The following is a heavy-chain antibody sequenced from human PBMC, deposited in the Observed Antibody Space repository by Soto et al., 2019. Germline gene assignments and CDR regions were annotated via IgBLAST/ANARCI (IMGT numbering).Heavy chain of an antibody. Sequence: QVQLQESGPGLVKPSETLSLTCTVSGDSISNDYCSWIRQSPGKGLEWIGYIYYSGSPNYNPSLKSRVTISLDKSKNQCSLKLSSVTAADTAVYYCAKANSGYGSFDHWGQGTLVTVSS. D-gene: IGHD5-12*01. CDR1: GDSISNDY. V-gene: IGHV4-59*01. CDR2: IYYSGSP. J-gene: IGHJ4*02. CDR3: AKANSGYGSFDH.